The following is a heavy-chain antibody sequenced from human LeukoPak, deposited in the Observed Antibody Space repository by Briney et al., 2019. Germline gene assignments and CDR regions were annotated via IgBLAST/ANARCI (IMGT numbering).Heavy chain of an antibody. CDR2: INPNSGGT. J-gene: IGHJ6*03. CDR1: GYTFTGYY. V-gene: IGHV1-2*02. Sequence: GASVKVSCKASGYTFTGYYMHWVRQAPGQGLEWMGWINPNSGGTNYAQKFQGRVTMTRDTSISTAYMELSRLRSDDTAVYYCARAGRQRDCSGGSCYSRYYYYYMDVWGKGTTVTISS. D-gene: IGHD2-15*01. CDR3: ARAGRQRDCSGGSCYSRYYYYYMDV.